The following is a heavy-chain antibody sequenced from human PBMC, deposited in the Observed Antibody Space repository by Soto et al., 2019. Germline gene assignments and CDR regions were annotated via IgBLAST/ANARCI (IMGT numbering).Heavy chain of an antibody. D-gene: IGHD3-16*01. V-gene: IGHV3-15*07. CDR1: GHIFENAW. CDR2: IKSRHDGGTT. J-gene: IGHJ4*02. Sequence: EVRLAESGGGLIKPGGSVRLSCVASGHIFENAWMHGVRQAPGKGLEWVGRIKSRHDGGTTDYAAPVKGRGTIARNDSKNTACLQISGPQTADTGVYFCNTFWGEESGPPRHVDYWGQGTLVTVSS. CDR3: NTFWGEESGPPRHVDY.